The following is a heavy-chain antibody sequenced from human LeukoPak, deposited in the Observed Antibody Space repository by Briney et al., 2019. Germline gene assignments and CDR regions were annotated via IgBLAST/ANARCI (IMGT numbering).Heavy chain of an antibody. CDR3: ARDGGDYGDSRYYYYMDV. CDR2: IYYSGST. V-gene: IGHV4-59*01. D-gene: IGHD4-17*01. CDR1: GGSISSYY. J-gene: IGHJ6*03. Sequence: SETLSLTCTVSGGSISSYYWSWIRQPPGKGLEWIGYIYYSGSTNYNPSLKSRVTISVDTSKNQFSLKLSSVTAADTAVHYCARDGGDYGDSRYYYYMDVWGKGTTVTVSS.